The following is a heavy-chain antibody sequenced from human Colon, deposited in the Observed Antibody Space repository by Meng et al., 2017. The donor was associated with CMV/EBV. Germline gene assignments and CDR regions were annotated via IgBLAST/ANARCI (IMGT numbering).Heavy chain of an antibody. V-gene: IGHV3-21*01. CDR3: ARAPGNYLSPYYFDF. J-gene: IGHJ4*02. CDR2: ISSRSTYI. CDR1: GFTFTDYS. Sequence: GESLKISCATSGFTFTDYSLNWVRQAPGKGLEWVSSISSRSTYISYADSVKGRFTVSRDDAKNSLYLQMDSLRAEDTAVYYCARAPGNYLSPYYFDFWGQGTLVTVSS. D-gene: IGHD1-14*01.